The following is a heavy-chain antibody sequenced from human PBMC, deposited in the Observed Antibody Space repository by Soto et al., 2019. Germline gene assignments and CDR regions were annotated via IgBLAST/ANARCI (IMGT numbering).Heavy chain of an antibody. D-gene: IGHD2-2*01. CDR2: MDYSGST. J-gene: IGHJ4*02. V-gene: IGHV4-59*01. Sequence: PSETLSLTCTASGGSMSSFYWSWIRQPPGKGLEWIGYMDYSGSTSYNPSLKSRVTISVDTSKKQFYLKLSSVTAADTAVYYCARQYTSANFFDYWGQGTLVTVSS. CDR1: GGSMSSFY. CDR3: ARQYTSANFFDY.